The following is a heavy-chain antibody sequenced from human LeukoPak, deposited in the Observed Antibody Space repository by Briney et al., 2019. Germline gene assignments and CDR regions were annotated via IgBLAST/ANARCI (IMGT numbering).Heavy chain of an antibody. CDR1: GYTLTELS. D-gene: IGHD3-3*01. J-gene: IGHJ4*02. V-gene: IGHV1-24*01. CDR2: FDPEDGET. CDR3: ATGTGEWLFIMDY. Sequence: ASVKVSCKVSGYTLTELSMHWVRQAPGTGHEWMGGFDPEDGETIYAQKFQGRVTMTEDTSTDTAYMELSSLRSEDTAVYYCATGTGEWLFIMDYWGQGTLVTVSS.